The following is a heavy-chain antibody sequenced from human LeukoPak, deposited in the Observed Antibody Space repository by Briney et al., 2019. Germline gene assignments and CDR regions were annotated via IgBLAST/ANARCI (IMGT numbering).Heavy chain of an antibody. D-gene: IGHD5-18*01. CDR3: ANSERDTAMVYPYYFDY. V-gene: IGHV3-23*01. Sequence: GGSLRLSCAASGFTFSSYAMSWVRQAPGKGLEWVSAISGSGGSTYYADSVKGRFTISRDNSKNTLYLQMNSLRAEDTAVYYCANSERDTAMVYPYYFDYWGQGTLVTVCS. J-gene: IGHJ4*02. CDR1: GFTFSSYA. CDR2: ISGSGGST.